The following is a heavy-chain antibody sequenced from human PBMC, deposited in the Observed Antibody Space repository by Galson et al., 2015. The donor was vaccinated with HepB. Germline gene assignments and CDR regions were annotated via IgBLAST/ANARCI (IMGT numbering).Heavy chain of an antibody. J-gene: IGHJ6*02. Sequence: HPGKGLEWIGYIYYSGSTYYNPSLKSRVTISVDTSKNQFSLKLSSVTAADTAVYYCARDGTRSSSYYYYGMDVWGQGTTVTVSS. CDR3: ARDGTRSSSYYYYGMDV. V-gene: IGHV4-31*02. CDR2: IYYSGST. D-gene: IGHD6-13*01.